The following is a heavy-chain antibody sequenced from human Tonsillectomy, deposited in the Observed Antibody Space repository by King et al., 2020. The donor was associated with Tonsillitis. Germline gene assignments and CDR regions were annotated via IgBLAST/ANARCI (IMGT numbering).Heavy chain of an antibody. CDR2: IIPILGIA. V-gene: IGHV1-69*04. Sequence: QLVQSGAEVKKPGSSVKVSCKASGGTFSSYAISWVRQAPGQGLEWMGRIIPILGIANYAQKFQGRVTITADKSTSTAYMELSSLRSEDTAVYYCAISSTKVVPAADYYYYMDVWGNGTTVTVSS. CDR3: AISSTKVVPAADYYYYMDV. D-gene: IGHD2-2*01. J-gene: IGHJ6*03. CDR1: GGTFSSYA.